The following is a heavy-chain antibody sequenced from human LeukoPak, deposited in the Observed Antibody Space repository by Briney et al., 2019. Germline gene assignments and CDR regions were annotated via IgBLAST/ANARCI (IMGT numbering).Heavy chain of an antibody. CDR2: IYSGGST. J-gene: IGHJ1*01. D-gene: IGHD4-17*01. CDR3: ARPRYGDYSGVEH. CDR1: GFTVSSNY. Sequence: QTGGFLRLSCAASGFTVSSNYMSWVRQAPGKGLEWVSVIYSGGSTDYADSVKGRFTISRDNSKNTLFLQMNSLRAEDTAVYYCARPRYGDYSGVEHWGQGSLVTVSS. V-gene: IGHV3-53*01.